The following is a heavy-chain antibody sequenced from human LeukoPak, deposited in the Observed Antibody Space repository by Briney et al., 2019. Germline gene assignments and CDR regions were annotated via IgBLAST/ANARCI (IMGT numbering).Heavy chain of an antibody. CDR2: IRYDGSNK. J-gene: IGHJ3*02. CDR1: GFSFSDAW. CDR3: AKDAYYYGSGSYYSAFDI. D-gene: IGHD3-10*01. V-gene: IGHV3-30*02. Sequence: GGSLRLSCAVSGFSFSDAWMSWVRQAPGKGLEWVAFIRYDGSNKYYADSVKGRFTISRDNPKNTLYLQMNSLRAEDTAVYYCAKDAYYYGSGSYYSAFDIWGQGTMVTVSS.